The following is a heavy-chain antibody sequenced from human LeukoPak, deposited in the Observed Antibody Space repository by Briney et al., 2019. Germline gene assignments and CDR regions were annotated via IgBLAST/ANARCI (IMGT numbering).Heavy chain of an antibody. CDR1: GYTFTGYH. D-gene: IGHD6-13*01. Sequence: ASVKVSCQASGYTFTGYHMHWVRQAPGQGLEWVGRINTNNGDTNYAQKFQGRVTMTRDTSITTAYMDLSRLRSDDTAVYYCARDLPGYSSAFDIWGQGTMVTVSS. CDR2: INTNNGDT. J-gene: IGHJ3*02. CDR3: ARDLPGYSSAFDI. V-gene: IGHV1-2*06.